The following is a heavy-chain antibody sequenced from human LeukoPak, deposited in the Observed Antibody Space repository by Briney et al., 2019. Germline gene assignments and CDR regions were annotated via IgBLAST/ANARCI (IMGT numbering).Heavy chain of an antibody. V-gene: IGHV1-8*01. CDR2: MNPNSGNT. D-gene: IGHD1-20*01. CDR1: GYTFTSYD. Sequence: VASVKVSYKASGYTFTSYDINWVRQATGQGLEWMGWMNPNSGNTGYAQKFQGRVTMTRNTSISTAYMELSSLRSEDTAVYYCARGRLSNWYAEFDPWGQGTLVTVSS. J-gene: IGHJ5*02. CDR3: ARGRLSNWYAEFDP.